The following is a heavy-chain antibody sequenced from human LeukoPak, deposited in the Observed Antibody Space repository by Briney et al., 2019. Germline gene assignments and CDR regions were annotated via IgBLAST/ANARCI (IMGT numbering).Heavy chain of an antibody. V-gene: IGHV1-2*02. J-gene: IGHJ4*02. D-gene: IGHD1-1*01. CDR2: INPNNGGT. CDR3: AAGGAGTSGTTVDY. Sequence: ASVKVSCKASGYTFTGYYMHWVRQAPEQGLEWMGWINPNNGGTNYVQKFQGRVTMTRDTSISTAYMELSGLTSDDTAVYYCAAGGAGTSGTTVDYWGQGTLVTVSS. CDR1: GYTFTGYY.